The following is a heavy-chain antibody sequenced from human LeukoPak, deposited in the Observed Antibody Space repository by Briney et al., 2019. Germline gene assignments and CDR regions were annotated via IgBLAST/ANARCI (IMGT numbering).Heavy chain of an antibody. CDR3: ARSFLDYMDV. CDR2: IYKSGST. J-gene: IGHJ6*03. V-gene: IGHV4-4*07. CDR1: GESINPYY. Sequence: PSETLSLTSTVSGESINPYYWNWIRQPAGKGLEWIGHIYKSGSTNYNPSLKSRVTMSLDTSKNQFSLKLRSVTAADTAVYFCARSFLDYMDVWGKGTTVTVSS. D-gene: IGHD2/OR15-2a*01.